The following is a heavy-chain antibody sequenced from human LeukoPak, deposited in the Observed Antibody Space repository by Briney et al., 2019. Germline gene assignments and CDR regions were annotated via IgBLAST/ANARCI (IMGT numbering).Heavy chain of an antibody. CDR3: ARARSWPEHAFDI. V-gene: IGHV3-53*01. D-gene: IGHD5-24*01. J-gene: IGHJ3*02. Sequence: GGSLRLSCAASGLTVSSNYMSWVRQAPGKGLECASIINGGGITHYADSVKGRFTISSDNSKNTLDLQMNSLRAEDTAVYYCARARSWPEHAFDIWGQGTMVTVSS. CDR2: INGGGIT. CDR1: GLTVSSNY.